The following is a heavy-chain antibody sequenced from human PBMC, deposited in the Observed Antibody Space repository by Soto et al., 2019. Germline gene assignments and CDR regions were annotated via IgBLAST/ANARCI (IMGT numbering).Heavy chain of an antibody. CDR3: ARLVQGPGLYYMDV. J-gene: IGHJ6*03. CDR1: GFSFSDYY. V-gene: IGHV3-11*01. CDR2: LSTRGSDK. D-gene: IGHD3-10*01. Sequence: GSLRLSCAASGFSFSDYYITWIRQVPGKGLEWVSHLSTRGSDKYYADSVRGRFTVSRDNVKNSLFLQMDSRRVEDTAVYYCARLVQGPGLYYMDVWGKGTTVTVSS.